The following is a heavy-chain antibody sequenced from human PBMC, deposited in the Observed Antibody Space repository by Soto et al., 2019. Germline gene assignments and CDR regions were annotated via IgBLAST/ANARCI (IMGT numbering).Heavy chain of an antibody. CDR3: ARDPGNSDYYYYGMDV. CDR1: GGCISSSNW. Sequence: PSETLSLTCVVSGGCISSSNWWSWVRQPPGKGLEWIGEIYHSGSTNYNPSLKSRVTISVDKSKNQFSLKLSSVTAADTAVYYCARDPGNSDYYYYGMDVWGQGTTVT. CDR2: IYHSGST. V-gene: IGHV4-4*02. J-gene: IGHJ6*02. D-gene: IGHD3-10*01.